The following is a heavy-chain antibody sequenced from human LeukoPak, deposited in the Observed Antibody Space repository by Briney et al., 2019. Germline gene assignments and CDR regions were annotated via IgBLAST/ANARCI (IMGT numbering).Heavy chain of an antibody. D-gene: IGHD3-22*01. V-gene: IGHV4-59*08. Sequence: SETLSLTCTVSGGSISGYYWSWIRQSPGKSLEWIAYISFTGNTNYNPSLKSRVTISLDTSKTHFSLTLSFLTAADTAVYYCARSPPGWYYDNSGQYYFDTWGQGALVTVSS. CDR1: GGSISGYY. CDR3: ARSPPGWYYDNSGQYYFDT. J-gene: IGHJ4*02. CDR2: ISFTGNT.